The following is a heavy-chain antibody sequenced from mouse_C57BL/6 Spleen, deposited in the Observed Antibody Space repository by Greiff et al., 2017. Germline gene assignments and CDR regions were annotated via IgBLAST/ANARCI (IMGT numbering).Heavy chain of an antibody. CDR3: ARGGIVGGYLEV. Sequence: QVQLQQPGAELVKPGASVKLSCKASGYTFTSYWMQWVKQRPGQGLEWIGEIDPSDSYTNYNQKFKGKATLTVDTSSSTAYMQLSSLTSEDSAVYFSARGGIVGGYLEVWGTGTTVTVSS. D-gene: IGHD2-12*01. CDR1: GYTFTSYW. J-gene: IGHJ1*03. V-gene: IGHV1-50*01. CDR2: IDPSDSYT.